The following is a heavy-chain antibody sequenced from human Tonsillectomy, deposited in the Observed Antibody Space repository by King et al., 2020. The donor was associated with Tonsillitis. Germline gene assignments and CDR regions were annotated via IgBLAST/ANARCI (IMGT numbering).Heavy chain of an antibody. CDR2: ISGSGVST. Sequence: VQLVESGGGLVQPGGSLRLSCAASGFTFSSYAMSWVRQAPGKGLEWVSGISGSGVSTYYADSVKGRVTISRDNSKNTLYLQMNSMRAEDTAVYYCAKDHGKGYCTNGVCYNFDYWGPGTLVTVSS. CDR3: AKDHGKGYCTNGVCYNFDY. CDR1: GFTFSSYA. J-gene: IGHJ4*02. V-gene: IGHV3-23*04. D-gene: IGHD2-8*01.